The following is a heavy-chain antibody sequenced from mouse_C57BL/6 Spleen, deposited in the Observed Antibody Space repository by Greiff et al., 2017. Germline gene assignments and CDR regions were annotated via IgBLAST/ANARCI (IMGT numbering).Heavy chain of an antibody. CDR3: AREGGTPVDY. CDR2: ISSGGSYT. CDR1: GFTFSSYG. J-gene: IGHJ2*01. V-gene: IGHV5-6*01. D-gene: IGHD3-3*01. Sequence: EVQLVESGGDLVKPGGSLKLSCAASGFTFSSYGMSWVRQTPDKRLEWVATISSGGSYTYYPDSVKGRFPISRDNAKNTLYLQMSSLKSEDTAMYYCAREGGTPVDYWGQGTTLTVSS.